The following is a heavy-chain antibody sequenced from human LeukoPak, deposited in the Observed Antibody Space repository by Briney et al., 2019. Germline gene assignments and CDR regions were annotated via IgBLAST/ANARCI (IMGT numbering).Heavy chain of an antibody. V-gene: IGHV3-21*01. CDR2: ISSSSNYM. J-gene: IGHJ4*02. CDR3: ARPLDSSNNYFDY. CDR1: GFTFSRNA. Sequence: GGSLRLSCAASGFTFSRNAMNWVRQAPGKGLEWVSFISSSSNYMSYADSVKGRFTISRDNAKNSLYLQMNSLRAVDTAVYYCARPLDSSNNYFDYWGQGTLVTVSA. D-gene: IGHD6-13*01.